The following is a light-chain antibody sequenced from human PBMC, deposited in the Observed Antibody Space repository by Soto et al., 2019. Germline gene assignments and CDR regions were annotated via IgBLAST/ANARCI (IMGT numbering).Light chain of an antibody. CDR1: SGHSTYA. CDR2: LNRDGSH. Sequence: QSVLTQSPSASASLGASVKLTCTRSSGHSTYAIAWHQKQPENGPRYLMKLNRDGSHSKGDGIPDRFSGSSSGAERYITISRHQAEDAADYYCHTWDSGIRVFGGGTKLTVL. CDR3: HTWDSGIRV. J-gene: IGLJ3*02. V-gene: IGLV4-69*01.